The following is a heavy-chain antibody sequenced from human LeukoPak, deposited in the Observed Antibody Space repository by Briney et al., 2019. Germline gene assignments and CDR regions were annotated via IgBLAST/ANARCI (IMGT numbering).Heavy chain of an antibody. V-gene: IGHV3-30*18. Sequence: PGGSLRLSCAASGFTFSSYGMHWVRQVPGKGLEWVAIISYDGSNKFYGDSVKGRFTISRDNSKDTLYLQMNSLRAEDTAVYYCAKSPGVLLWFGSFDYWGQGTLVTVSS. CDR2: ISYDGSNK. J-gene: IGHJ4*02. CDR3: AKSPGVLLWFGSFDY. CDR1: GFTFSSYG. D-gene: IGHD3-10*01.